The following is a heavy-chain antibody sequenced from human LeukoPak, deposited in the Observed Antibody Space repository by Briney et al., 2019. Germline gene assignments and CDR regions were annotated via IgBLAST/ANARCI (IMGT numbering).Heavy chain of an antibody. CDR3: AKDNGKYSSSWSYYGMDV. Sequence: GESLRLSCAASGFTFSSYGMDWVRQAPGKGLEWVAVISYDGGNKYYVDSVKGRFTISRDNSKNTLYLQMNSLRGEDTAVFYCAKDNGKYSSSWSYYGMDVWGQGTTVTVSS. CDR2: ISYDGGNK. CDR1: GFTFSSYG. D-gene: IGHD6-13*01. J-gene: IGHJ6*02. V-gene: IGHV3-30*18.